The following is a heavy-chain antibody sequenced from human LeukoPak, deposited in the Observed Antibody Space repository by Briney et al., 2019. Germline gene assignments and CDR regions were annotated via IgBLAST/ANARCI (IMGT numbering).Heavy chain of an antibody. CDR2: VNPNSGNT. CDR3: ARGAPGSYCSGGSCPYFDY. Sequence: ASVKVSCKASGYTFTSYDINWVRQATGQGLEWMGWVNPNSGNTGYAQKFQGRVTMTRNTSISTVHMELSSLRSEDTAVYYCARGAPGSYCSGGSCPYFDYWGQGTLVSVSS. V-gene: IGHV1-8*01. CDR1: GYTFTSYD. D-gene: IGHD2-15*01. J-gene: IGHJ4*02.